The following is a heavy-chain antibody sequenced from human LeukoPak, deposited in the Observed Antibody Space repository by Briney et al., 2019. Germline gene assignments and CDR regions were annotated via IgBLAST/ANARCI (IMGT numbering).Heavy chain of an antibody. D-gene: IGHD5-18*01. V-gene: IGHV3-7*01. CDR2: IKQDGSEK. CDR1: GFTFSSYW. Sequence: PGGSLRLSCAASGFTFSSYWMSWVRQAPGKGLEWVANIKQDGSEKYYVDSVKGRFTISRDNAKNSLYLQMNSLRAEDTAVYYCARWATGYSLYFDYWGQGTLVTVSS. CDR3: ARWATGYSLYFDY. J-gene: IGHJ4*02.